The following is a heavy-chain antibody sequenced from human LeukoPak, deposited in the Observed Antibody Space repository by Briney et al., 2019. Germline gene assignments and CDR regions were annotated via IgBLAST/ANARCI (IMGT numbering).Heavy chain of an antibody. Sequence: PGGSLRLSCATSGFTFSSYVMNWVRQAPGKGLEWVSSISGSGGSTYYADSVKGRFTISRDNSKNTLYPQMSSPRAEDTAVYYCAKGSSSDCINFWGQGTLVTVSS. CDR1: GFTFSSYV. CDR3: AKGSSSDCINF. V-gene: IGHV3-23*01. J-gene: IGHJ4*02. CDR2: ISGSGGST. D-gene: IGHD6-19*01.